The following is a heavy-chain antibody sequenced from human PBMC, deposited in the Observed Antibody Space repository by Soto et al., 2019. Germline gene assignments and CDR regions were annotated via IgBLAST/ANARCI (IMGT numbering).Heavy chain of an antibody. J-gene: IGHJ6*02. Sequence: VKVSCKASGGTFNNYPITWVRQAPGQGLEWMGGSIPIFGTANYAQKFQGRVTISVDESTSTAYMELNSLRAEDTAVYYCARVGGWEIFGMDVWGQGTTVTVSS. V-gene: IGHV1-69*01. CDR1: GGTFNNYP. D-gene: IGHD6-19*01. CDR3: ARVGGWEIFGMDV. CDR2: SIPIFGTA.